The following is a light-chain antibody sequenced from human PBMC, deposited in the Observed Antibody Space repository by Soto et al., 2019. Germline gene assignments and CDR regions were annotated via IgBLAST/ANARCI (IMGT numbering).Light chain of an antibody. V-gene: IGKV1-9*01. CDR2: AAS. J-gene: IGKJ5*01. CDR1: QDISNY. CDR3: QQHNSYPLT. Sequence: DIQLTQSPSSLSASVGDRVTITCQASQDISNYLNWYQQKPGKAPNLLIYAASSLQSGVPSRFSGSGSGTEFTLTISTMQPEDFATYYCQQHNSYPLTFGQGTRLEIK.